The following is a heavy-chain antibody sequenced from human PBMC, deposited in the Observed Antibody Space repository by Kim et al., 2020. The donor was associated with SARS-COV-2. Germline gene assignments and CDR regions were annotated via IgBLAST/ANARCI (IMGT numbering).Heavy chain of an antibody. D-gene: IGHD1-26*01. Sequence: GGSLRLSCAASGFTFSSYAMSWVRQAAGKGLEWVSVIRGSGGRTNYADSVKGRFTITRDNSKNTLHLQMNSLRAEDTAVYYCAKVWGGSYYPYLYYGMDVWGQGTTVTVSS. V-gene: IGHV3-23*01. J-gene: IGHJ6*02. CDR3: AKVWGGSYYPYLYYGMDV. CDR2: IRGSGGRT. CDR1: GFTFSSYA.